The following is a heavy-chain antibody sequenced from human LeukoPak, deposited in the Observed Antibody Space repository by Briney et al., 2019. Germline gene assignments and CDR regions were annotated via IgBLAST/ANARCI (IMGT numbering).Heavy chain of an antibody. CDR3: AASRGLIIGDAFDI. J-gene: IGHJ3*02. CDR2: IYPIDSDT. CDR1: GYSFTSYW. Sequence: GESLKISCKGSGYSFTSYWIGWVRQMPGKGLEWMEIIYPIDSDTKYSPSFQGQVTISADKSISTAYLHWNTLKASDTAMYYCAASRGLIIGDAFDIWGQGTMVTVSS. D-gene: IGHD3-10*01. V-gene: IGHV5-51*01.